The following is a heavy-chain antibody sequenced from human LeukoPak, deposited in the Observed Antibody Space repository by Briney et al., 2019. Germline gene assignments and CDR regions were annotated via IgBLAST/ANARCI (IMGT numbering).Heavy chain of an antibody. CDR2: ISGSGATT. J-gene: IGHJ4*02. V-gene: IGHV3-23*01. CDR1: GFTFSSYA. D-gene: IGHD1-26*01. Sequence: PGGSLRLSCAASGFTFSSYAMSWVRQAPGKGLDWVSAISGSGATTYYSDSVKGRFTISRDNSKNTLYLQMKSLRAEDTAVYYCAKRLVATGGYYFDYWGQGTLVTVSS. CDR3: AKRLVATGGYYFDY.